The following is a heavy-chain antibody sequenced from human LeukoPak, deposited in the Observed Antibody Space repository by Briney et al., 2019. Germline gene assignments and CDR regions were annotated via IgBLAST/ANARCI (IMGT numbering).Heavy chain of an antibody. CDR3: ASHRRSHGSEY. Sequence: SETLSLTCTVSGASFEYYFWSWIRQPPGRGLEWIGYVYYSGSTDYSPSLKSRLTISADTSKNQFSLKLNSVTAADTAVYYCASHRRSHGSEYWGQGTLVTVSS. J-gene: IGHJ4*02. CDR2: VYYSGST. V-gene: IGHV4-59*01. CDR1: GASFEYYF. D-gene: IGHD3-10*01.